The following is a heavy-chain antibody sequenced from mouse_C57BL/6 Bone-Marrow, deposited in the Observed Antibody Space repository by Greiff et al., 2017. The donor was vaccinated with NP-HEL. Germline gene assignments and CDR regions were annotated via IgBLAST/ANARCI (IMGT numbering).Heavy chain of an antibody. CDR3: ARAGTGFDY. CDR2: ISDGGSYT. D-gene: IGHD4-1*01. CDR1: GFTFSSYA. J-gene: IGHJ2*01. V-gene: IGHV5-4*01. Sequence: EVQLVESGGGLVKPGGSLKLSCAASGFTFSSYAMSWVRQTPEKRLEWVATISDGGSYTYYPDNVKGRFTISRDNAKNNLYLQMSHLKSEDTAMYYCARAGTGFDYWGQGTTLTVSS.